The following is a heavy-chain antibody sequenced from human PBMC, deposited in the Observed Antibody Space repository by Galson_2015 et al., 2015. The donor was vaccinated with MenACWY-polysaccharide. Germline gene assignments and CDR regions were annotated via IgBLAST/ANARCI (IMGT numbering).Heavy chain of an antibody. CDR1: GFIFSNHA. CDR2: ISYDGINK. D-gene: IGHD3-9*01. J-gene: IGHJ4*02. Sequence: SLRLSCAVSGFIFSNHAMHWVRQAPGKGLEWVGVISYDGINKYYADSVKGLITISRDDSQNTLFLQLNSLRAEDTAVYYCARDASPLGRYFDSKGWDYWGQGSLVTVSS. CDR3: ARDASPLGRYFDSKGWDY. V-gene: IGHV3-30-3*01.